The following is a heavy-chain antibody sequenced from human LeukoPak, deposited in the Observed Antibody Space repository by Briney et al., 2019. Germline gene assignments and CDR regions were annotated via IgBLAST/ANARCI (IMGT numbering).Heavy chain of an antibody. CDR1: GGSISSYY. Sequence: TSETLSLTCTVSGGSISSYYWSWIRQPPGKGLEWIGYIYYSGSTNYNPSLKSRVTISVDTSKNQFSLKLSSVTAADTAVYYCARGDYYYYYYMDVWGKGTTVTVSS. CDR3: ARGDYYYYYYMDV. D-gene: IGHD3-16*01. J-gene: IGHJ6*03. CDR2: IYYSGST. V-gene: IGHV4-59*01.